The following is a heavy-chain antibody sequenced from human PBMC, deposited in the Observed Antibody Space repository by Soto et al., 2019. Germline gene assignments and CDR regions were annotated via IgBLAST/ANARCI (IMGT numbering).Heavy chain of an antibody. D-gene: IGHD4-17*01. CDR2: ISSSSSYI. J-gene: IGHJ5*02. CDR1: GFTFSSYS. Sequence: EVQLVESGGGLVKPGGSLRLSCAASGFTFSSYSMNWVRQAPGKGLEWVSSISSSSSYIYYAASVKGRFTISRDNAKNSLYLQMNSLRAEDTAVYYCARDDYGNWFDPWGQGTLVTVSS. V-gene: IGHV3-21*01. CDR3: ARDDYGNWFDP.